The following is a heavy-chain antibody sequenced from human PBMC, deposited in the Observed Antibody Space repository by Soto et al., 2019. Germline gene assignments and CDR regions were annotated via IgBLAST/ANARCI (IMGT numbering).Heavy chain of an antibody. Sequence: HITLKESGPTLVKPTQTLTLTCIFSGFSFSADGVGVGWIRQPPGKTLEWLALLYWDDDTRYRPSLKSRLTITKDYSKNQVVLTMTNMDPLDTATYYCAHAFGGTSWPNDAFDVWGQGTVVTVSS. CDR1: GFSFSADGVG. D-gene: IGHD3-16*01. V-gene: IGHV2-5*02. CDR2: LYWDDDT. CDR3: AHAFGGTSWPNDAFDV. J-gene: IGHJ3*01.